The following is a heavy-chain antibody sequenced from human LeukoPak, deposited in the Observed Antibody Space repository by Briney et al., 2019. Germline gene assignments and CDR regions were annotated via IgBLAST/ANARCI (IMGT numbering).Heavy chain of an antibody. V-gene: IGHV1-2*02. CDR3: ARELGYSYGYGY. D-gene: IGHD5-18*01. CDR2: INPNSGGT. CDR1: GYTFTGYF. Sequence: GASVKVSCKASGYTFTGYFMHWVRQAPGQGLEWTGWINPNSGGTNYAQKFQGRVTMTRDTSISTAYMELSRLRSDDTAVYYCARELGYSYGYGYWGQGTLVTVSS. J-gene: IGHJ4*02.